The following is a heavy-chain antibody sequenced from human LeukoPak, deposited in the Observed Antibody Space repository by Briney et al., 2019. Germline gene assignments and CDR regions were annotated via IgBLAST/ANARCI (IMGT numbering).Heavy chain of an antibody. Sequence: GGSLRLSCAASGFTFSIYWMHWVRQAPGQGLVWVSNMNSDGSITNYADSVKGRFTISRDNAKNTLYLQMNNLGVEDTGIYYCANENESPDLWGQGTLVTVSS. CDR1: GFTFSIYW. CDR3: ANENESPDL. J-gene: IGHJ4*02. V-gene: IGHV3-74*01. CDR2: MNSDGSIT. D-gene: IGHD3/OR15-3a*01.